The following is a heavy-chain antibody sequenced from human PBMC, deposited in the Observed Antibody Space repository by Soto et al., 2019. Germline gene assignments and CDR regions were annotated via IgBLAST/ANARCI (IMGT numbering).Heavy chain of an antibody. D-gene: IGHD3-10*01. CDR1: GYTFTSYD. J-gene: IGHJ5*02. Sequence: QVQLVQSGAEVKKPGASVKVSCKASGYTFTSYDINWVRQATGQGLEWMGWMNPNSGNTGYAQKFQGRVTMTRNTSISTAYMELSSLRSEDTAVYYCARGPGWFGEPKRNWFDPWGQGTLVTVSS. V-gene: IGHV1-8*01. CDR2: MNPNSGNT. CDR3: ARGPGWFGEPKRNWFDP.